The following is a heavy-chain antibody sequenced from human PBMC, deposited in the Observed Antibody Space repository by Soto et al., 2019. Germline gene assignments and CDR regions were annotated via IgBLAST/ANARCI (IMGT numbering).Heavy chain of an antibody. J-gene: IGHJ3*02. CDR1: GFTFRSSA. CDR3: AKRSSGTSARDAFDI. D-gene: IGHD2-2*01. CDR2: ISGSGGST. Sequence: GGCLGLSCAASGFTFRSSAMGGVRQAPGKGLEWVSAISGSGGSTYYADSVKVRFTISRDNSKNTLYLQMNSLRAEDTSLYYCAKRSSGTSARDAFDIWGQGTMVTVSS. V-gene: IGHV3-23*01.